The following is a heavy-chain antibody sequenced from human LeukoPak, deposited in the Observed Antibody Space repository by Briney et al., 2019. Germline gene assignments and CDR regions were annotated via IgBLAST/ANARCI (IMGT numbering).Heavy chain of an antibody. J-gene: IGHJ4*02. V-gene: IGHV1-46*01. D-gene: IGHD6-13*01. Sequence: GASVTVSCTASGYTFTSYYMHWVRQAPGQGLEWMGIINPSGGSTSYAQKFQGRVTMTRDTSTSTVHMELSSLGSEDTAVYYCARDVSHSSSWYWGDYWGQGTLVTVSS. CDR1: GYTFTSYY. CDR2: INPSGGST. CDR3: ARDVSHSSSWYWGDY.